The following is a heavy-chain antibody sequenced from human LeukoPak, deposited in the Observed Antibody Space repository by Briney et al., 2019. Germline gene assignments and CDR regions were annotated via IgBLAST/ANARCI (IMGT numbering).Heavy chain of an antibody. V-gene: IGHV3-74*01. J-gene: IGHJ4*02. CDR3: ARVTPPGDY. CDR2: ISTDGSST. Sequence: PGGSLRLSCAASGFTFNNYWMHWVRQAPGKGLVWVSRISTDGSSTSYADSVKGRFTISRDNAKNTLYLQMNSLRAEDTAVYYCARVTPPGDYWGQGTLVTVSS. CDR1: GFTFNNYW.